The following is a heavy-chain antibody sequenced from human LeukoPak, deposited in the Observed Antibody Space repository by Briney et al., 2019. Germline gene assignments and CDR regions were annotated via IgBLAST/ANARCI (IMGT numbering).Heavy chain of an antibody. Sequence: QPGGSLRLSCATSGFTFSSYWMHWVRQAPGKGLVWVSRINSDGSSTSYADFVKGRFTISRDNAKNTLYLQMNSLRAEDTAVYYCARECGGDCRDAFDIWGQGTMVTVSS. V-gene: IGHV3-74*01. D-gene: IGHD2-21*02. J-gene: IGHJ3*02. CDR3: ARECGGDCRDAFDI. CDR2: INSDGSST. CDR1: GFTFSSYW.